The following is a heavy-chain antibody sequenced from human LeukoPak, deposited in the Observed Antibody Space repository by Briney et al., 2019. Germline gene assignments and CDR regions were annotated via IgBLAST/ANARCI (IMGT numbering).Heavy chain of an antibody. Sequence: GGSLSLSCEASGFTFRNYWIHWVRQPPGKGLVWVSHINNDGSSTNYADPVKGRFTVSRDNAKNTLSLQMDSLRAEDTAVYYCAARDRIAAADDYWGQGTLVTVSS. CDR3: AARDRIAAADDY. CDR2: INNDGSST. CDR1: GFTFRNYW. V-gene: IGHV3-74*01. D-gene: IGHD6-13*01. J-gene: IGHJ4*02.